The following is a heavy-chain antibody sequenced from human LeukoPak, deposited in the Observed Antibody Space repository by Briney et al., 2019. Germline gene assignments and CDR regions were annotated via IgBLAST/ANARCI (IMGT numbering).Heavy chain of an antibody. D-gene: IGHD3-10*01. J-gene: IGHJ5*02. CDR1: GDSISSGAYS. Sequence: SETLSLTCVVSGDSISSGAYSWSWIRQPPGKGLEWIGYIFHSGSTFYNPSLRSRVTISVDNSKNQFSLRLTAVTAADTAVYYCARELWFANAPGSWLDPWGQGTLVTVSS. V-gene: IGHV4-30-2*01. CDR3: ARELWFANAPGSWLDP. CDR2: IFHSGST.